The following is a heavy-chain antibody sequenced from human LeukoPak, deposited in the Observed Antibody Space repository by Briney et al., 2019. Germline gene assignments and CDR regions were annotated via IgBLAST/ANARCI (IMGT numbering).Heavy chain of an antibody. D-gene: IGHD2-15*01. Sequence: ASVKVSCKASGYTFTSSGISWVRQAPGQGLEWMGWINTYNGNTNYAHNLQGRVTMTTDTSRSTAYRELRSLRSEDMAVYYGARAGYCSGGSCYRGAFDIWGQGTMVTVSS. CDR2: INTYNGNT. CDR3: ARAGYCSGGSCYRGAFDI. J-gene: IGHJ3*02. CDR1: GYTFTSSG. V-gene: IGHV1-18*03.